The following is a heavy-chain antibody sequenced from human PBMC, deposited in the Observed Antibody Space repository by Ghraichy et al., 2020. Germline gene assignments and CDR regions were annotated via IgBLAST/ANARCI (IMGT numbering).Heavy chain of an antibody. J-gene: IGHJ4*02. CDR1: GFTFSSYA. Sequence: GGSLRLSCAASGFTFSSYAISWVRQAPGKGLECVSSISGGGDSSYYADAVKGRFTISRDNSKNTVYLQMNSLRAEDTAVYYCAKSGSSSGYYPVDYWGQGTLVTVSS. D-gene: IGHD3-22*01. CDR3: AKSGSSSGYYPVDY. CDR2: ISGGGDSS. V-gene: IGHV3-23*01.